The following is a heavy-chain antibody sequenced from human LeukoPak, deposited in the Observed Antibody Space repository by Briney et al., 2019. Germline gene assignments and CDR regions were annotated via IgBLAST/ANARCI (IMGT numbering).Heavy chain of an antibody. CDR3: AKDWGWELLYFDY. J-gene: IGHJ4*02. CDR1: GFTFSDYY. Sequence: GGSLRLSCAASGFTFSDYYMSWIRQAPGKGLEWVAFIRYDGSNKYYADSVKGRFTISRDNSKNTLYLQMNSLRAEDTAVYYCAKDWGWELLYFDYWGQGTLVTVSS. V-gene: IGHV3-30*02. D-gene: IGHD1-26*01. CDR2: IRYDGSNK.